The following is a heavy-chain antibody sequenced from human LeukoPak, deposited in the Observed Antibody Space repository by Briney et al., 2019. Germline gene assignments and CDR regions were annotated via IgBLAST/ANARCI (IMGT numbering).Heavy chain of an antibody. D-gene: IGHD1-14*01. J-gene: IGHJ5*02. V-gene: IGHV1-69*13. CDR1: GGTFSSYA. CDR3: ARGPPGIPWNWFDP. Sequence: SVKVSCKASGGTFSSYAISWVRQAPGQGLEWMGGIIPIFGTANYAQKFQGRVTITADESTSTAYMELSSLRSEDTAVYYCARGPPGIPWNWFDPWGQGTLVTVSS. CDR2: IIPIFGTA.